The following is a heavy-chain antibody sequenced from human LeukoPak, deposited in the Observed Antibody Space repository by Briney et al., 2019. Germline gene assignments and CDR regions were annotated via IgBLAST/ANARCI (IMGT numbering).Heavy chain of an antibody. CDR2: IRPNSGGI. CDR1: GYTFTSYG. CDR3: SRDPVDGYSYYDF. D-gene: IGHD5-24*01. Sequence: ASVKVSCKASGYTFTSYGISWVRQAPGQGLEWVGWIRPNSGGIHYAQEFQGRVTLTRDTSISTAYMEVTRLTSDDTAIYYCSRDPVDGYSYYDFWGQGTLVTVSS. J-gene: IGHJ4*02. V-gene: IGHV1-2*02.